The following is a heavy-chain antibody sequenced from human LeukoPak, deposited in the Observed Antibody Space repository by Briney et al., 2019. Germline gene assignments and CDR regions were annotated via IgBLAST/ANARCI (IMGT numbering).Heavy chain of an antibody. V-gene: IGHV1-24*01. J-gene: IGHJ4*02. CDR3: ATGEIGQWLVYFDY. Sequence: ASVKVSCKVSGYTLTELSMHWVRQAPGKGLEWMGGFDPEDGETIYAQKFQGRVTMTEDTSTDTAYMELSSLRSEDTAVYYCATGEIGQWLVYFDYWGQGTLVTVSS. CDR1: GYTLTELS. D-gene: IGHD6-19*01. CDR2: FDPEDGET.